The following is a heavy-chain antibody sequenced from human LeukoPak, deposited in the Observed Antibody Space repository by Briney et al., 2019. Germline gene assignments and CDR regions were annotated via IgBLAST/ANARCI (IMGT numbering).Heavy chain of an antibody. CDR1: GFTVSSNY. Sequence: PGGSLRLSCAASGFTVSSNYMSWVRQAPGKGLEWVSVIYSGGSTYYADSVKGRFTISRDNSKNTLYLQMNSLRAEDTAAYYCARELSYDSSGYSEYYFDYWGQGTLVTVSS. CDR3: ARELSYDSSGYSEYYFDY. J-gene: IGHJ4*02. D-gene: IGHD3-22*01. CDR2: IYSGGST. V-gene: IGHV3-53*01.